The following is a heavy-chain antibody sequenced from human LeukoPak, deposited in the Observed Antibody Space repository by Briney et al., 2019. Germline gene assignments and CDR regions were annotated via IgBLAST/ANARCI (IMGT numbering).Heavy chain of an antibody. CDR2: IHRSGST. V-gene: IGHV4-61*02. J-gene: IGHJ5*02. D-gene: IGHD3-3*01. CDR3: ARGGFLVHNHSDP. CDR1: DGSISSGSYY. Sequence: PSETLSLTCTVSDGSISSGSYYWSWIRQPAGKGLEWIGRIHRSGSTAYNPSVKSRVTISVDTSKNQFSLKLNSVTAADTAVYYCARGGFLVHNHSDPWGQGTLVTVSS.